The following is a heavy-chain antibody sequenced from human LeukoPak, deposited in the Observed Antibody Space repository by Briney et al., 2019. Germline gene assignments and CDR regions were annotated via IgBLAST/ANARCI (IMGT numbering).Heavy chain of an antibody. J-gene: IGHJ5*02. CDR3: ARSYYYGSESYSIWFDP. V-gene: IGHV1-69*13. D-gene: IGHD3-10*01. Sequence: SVKVSCKASGGTFSSYAISWVRQAPGQGLEWMGGIIPIFGTANYAQKFQGRVTITADESTSTAYMELSSLRSEDTAVYYCARSYYYGSESYSIWFDPWGQGTLVTVSS. CDR2: IIPIFGTA. CDR1: GGTFSSYA.